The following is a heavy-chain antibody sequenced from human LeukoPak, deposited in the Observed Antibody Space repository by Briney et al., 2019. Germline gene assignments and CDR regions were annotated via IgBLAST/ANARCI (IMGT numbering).Heavy chain of an antibody. Sequence: PGGSLRLSCAASGFIFITYNMNSVRQAPGKGLEWVSSISSTNNYIYYADSVKGRFTISRDNAKNSLYLQMNSLSGEDTAMFYSARDGSSGWYLFDYWGKGNLVTVSS. J-gene: IGHJ4*02. CDR1: GFIFITYN. CDR3: ARDGSSGWYLFDY. CDR2: ISSTNNYI. V-gene: IGHV3-21*01. D-gene: IGHD6-19*01.